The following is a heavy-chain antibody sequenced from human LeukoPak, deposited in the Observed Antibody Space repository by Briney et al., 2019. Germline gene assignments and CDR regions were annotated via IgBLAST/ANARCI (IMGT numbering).Heavy chain of an antibody. D-gene: IGHD6-19*01. CDR1: GFTFSSYS. Sequence: GGSLRLSCAASGFTFSSYSMNWVRQAPGKGLEWVSSISSSSSYIYYADSVKGRFTISRDNAKNSLYLQMNSLRAEDTAVYYCARSYSSGWYLAFAFDYCGQGTLVTVSS. CDR2: ISSSSSYI. V-gene: IGHV3-21*01. CDR3: ARSYSSGWYLAFAFDY. J-gene: IGHJ4*02.